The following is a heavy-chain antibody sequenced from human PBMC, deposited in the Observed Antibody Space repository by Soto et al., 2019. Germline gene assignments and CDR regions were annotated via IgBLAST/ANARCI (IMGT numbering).Heavy chain of an antibody. Sequence: GGSLRLSCVASGFNFKKCAMAWVRQAAGEGLEWVSGISCCGGSASYADSVKGRFSIARDDSKNTVSLQLNSLRVEDTAQYYCAKADGQQWLIPHLDNWGQGTLVTVSS. CDR3: AKADGQQWLIPHLDN. CDR2: ISCCGGSA. V-gene: IGHV3-23*01. CDR1: GFNFKKCA. D-gene: IGHD6-19*01. J-gene: IGHJ4*02.